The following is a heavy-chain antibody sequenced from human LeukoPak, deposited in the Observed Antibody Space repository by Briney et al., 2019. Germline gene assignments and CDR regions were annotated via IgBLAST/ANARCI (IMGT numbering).Heavy chain of an antibody. J-gene: IGHJ1*01. CDR2: MNPNSGNT. CDR3: ARGRGSSWSKLFQH. D-gene: IGHD6-13*01. V-gene: IGHV1-8*02. Sequence: ASVKVSCKASGYTFTTYYMHWVRQAPGQGLEWMGWMNPNSGNTGYAQKFQGRVTMTRNTSISTAYMELSSLRSEDTAVYYCARGRGSSWSKLFQHWGQGTLVTVSS. CDR1: GYTFTTYY.